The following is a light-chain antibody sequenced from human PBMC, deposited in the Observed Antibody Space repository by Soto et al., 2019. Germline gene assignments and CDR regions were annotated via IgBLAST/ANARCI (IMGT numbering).Light chain of an antibody. Sequence: EIVLTQSPATLSLSPGERATLSCRASQSVSSYLAWYQQKPGQAPRLLIYDASNRATGIPSRFSGSGSGTEFTLTISSLAPEDFAVYYCQQRSNGPPGFTFGPGTKVDIK. J-gene: IGKJ3*01. V-gene: IGKV3-11*01. CDR1: QSVSSY. CDR3: QQRSNGPPGFT. CDR2: DAS.